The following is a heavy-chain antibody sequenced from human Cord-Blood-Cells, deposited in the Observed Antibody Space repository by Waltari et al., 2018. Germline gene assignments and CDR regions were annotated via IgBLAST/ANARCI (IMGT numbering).Heavy chain of an antibody. Sequence: QVQLVQSGAEVKKPGASVKVSCKASGYTFTSYAMHWVRQAPGQRLEWMGWINAGNGNTKYSQKFQGRVTFTRDTSASTAYMELSSLRSEDTAVYYCARDQSGDFWSGYYFDYWGQGTLVTVSS. J-gene: IGHJ4*02. CDR2: INAGNGNT. D-gene: IGHD3-3*01. CDR3: ARDQSGDFWSGYYFDY. CDR1: GYTFTSYA. V-gene: IGHV1-3*01.